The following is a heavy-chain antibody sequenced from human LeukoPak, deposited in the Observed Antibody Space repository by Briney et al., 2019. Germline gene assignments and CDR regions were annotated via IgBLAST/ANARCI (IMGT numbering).Heavy chain of an antibody. Sequence: SETLSLTCAVYGGSFSGYYWSWIRQPPGKGLEWIGEINHSGSTNYNPSLKSRVTISVDTSKNQFSLKLSSVTAADTAVYYCARARGGVPAAIPSFDPWGQGTLDTVSS. J-gene: IGHJ5*02. CDR2: INHSGST. CDR1: GGSFSGYY. D-gene: IGHD2-2*02. CDR3: ARARGGVPAAIPSFDP. V-gene: IGHV4-34*01.